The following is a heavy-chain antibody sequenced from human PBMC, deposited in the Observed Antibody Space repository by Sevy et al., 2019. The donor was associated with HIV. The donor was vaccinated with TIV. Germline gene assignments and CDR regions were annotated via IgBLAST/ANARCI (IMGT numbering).Heavy chain of an antibody. D-gene: IGHD6-19*01. V-gene: IGHV3-30-3*01. J-gene: IGHJ5*02. Sequence: GGSLRLSCVGSGFTFSRHAMHWVRPAPGKGLEWVAVILYDGSNKYYADSVKGRFTISRDNSKNTLDLEMNSLRPEDTAVYYCARSAVAGIEAWFDPWGLGTLVTVSS. CDR1: GFTFSRHA. CDR2: ILYDGSNK. CDR3: ARSAVAGIEAWFDP.